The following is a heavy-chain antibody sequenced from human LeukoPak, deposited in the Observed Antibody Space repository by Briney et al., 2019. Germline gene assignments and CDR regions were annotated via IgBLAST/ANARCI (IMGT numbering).Heavy chain of an antibody. D-gene: IGHD3-22*01. CDR3: ARGGVYYDSSGYYSNFDY. Sequence: SETLSLTCAVYGGSFSGYYWSWIRQPPGKGLEWIGEINHSGSTNYNPSLKSRVTISVDTSKNQFSLKLSSVTAADTAVYYCARGGVYYDSSGYYSNFDYWGQGTPVTVSS. J-gene: IGHJ4*02. V-gene: IGHV4-34*01. CDR1: GGSFSGYY. CDR2: INHSGST.